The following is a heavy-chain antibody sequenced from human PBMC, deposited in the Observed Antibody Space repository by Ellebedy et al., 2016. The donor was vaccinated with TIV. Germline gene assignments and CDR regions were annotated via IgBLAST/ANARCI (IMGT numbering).Heavy chain of an antibody. CDR1: GYSFRSYG. V-gene: IGHV1-18*01. Sequence: ASVKVSXXASGYSFRSYGISWMRQAPGQGPEWMGWISGYNGKTNYAQTFQDRITMTTDTSTSTAYVELRSLSSDDSAIYYCARSATISTRGLYDYWGQGTLVTVSS. D-gene: IGHD6-25*01. CDR3: ARSATISTRGLYDY. J-gene: IGHJ4*02. CDR2: ISGYNGKT.